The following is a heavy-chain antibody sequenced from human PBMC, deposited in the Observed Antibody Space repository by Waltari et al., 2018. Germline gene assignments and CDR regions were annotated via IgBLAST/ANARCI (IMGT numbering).Heavy chain of an antibody. Sequence: EVQLLESGGGLVQPGGSLRLSCAASGFTFSSYSMSWVRQAPGKGLEWVAAISGSVGSTYYADSLKGRFTISRDNSKNTLYLQMNSLRAEDTAVYYCAKVGVVVVASDWFDPWGQGTLVTVSS. D-gene: IGHD2-15*01. CDR3: AKVGVVVVASDWFDP. V-gene: IGHV3-23*01. CDR1: GFTFSSYS. CDR2: ISGSVGST. J-gene: IGHJ5*02.